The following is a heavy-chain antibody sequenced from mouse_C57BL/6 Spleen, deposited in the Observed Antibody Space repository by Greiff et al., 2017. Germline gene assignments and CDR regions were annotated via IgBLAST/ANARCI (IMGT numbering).Heavy chain of an antibody. Sequence: VQLQQSGPELVKPGASVKISCKASGYTFTDYYMNWVKQSHGKSLEWIGDINPNNGGTSYNQKFKGKATLTVDKSSITAYMELRSLTSEDSAVYYCAREWSSLDYWGQGTTLTVSS. CDR2: INPNNGGT. V-gene: IGHV1-26*01. CDR1: GYTFTDYY. D-gene: IGHD1-3*01. J-gene: IGHJ2*01. CDR3: AREWSSLDY.